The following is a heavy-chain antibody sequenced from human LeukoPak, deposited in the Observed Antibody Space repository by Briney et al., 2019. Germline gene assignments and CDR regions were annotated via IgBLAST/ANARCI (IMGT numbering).Heavy chain of an antibody. V-gene: IGHV1-69*06. Sequence: SVKVSCKASGGTFSSYAISWVRQAPGQGLEWMGGIIPIFGTANYAQKFQGRVTITADKSTSTAYMELSSLRSEDTAVYYCARDRRITIFGVVIRGWFDPWGQGTLVTVSS. J-gene: IGHJ5*02. CDR3: ARDRRITIFGVVIRGWFDP. CDR2: IIPIFGTA. CDR1: GGTFSSYA. D-gene: IGHD3-3*01.